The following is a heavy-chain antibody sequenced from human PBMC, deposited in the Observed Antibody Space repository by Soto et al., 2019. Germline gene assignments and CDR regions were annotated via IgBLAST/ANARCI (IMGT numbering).Heavy chain of an antibody. J-gene: IGHJ4*02. D-gene: IGHD3-22*01. CDR3: ARGYYDSSGPFDY. CDR2: INPTTTTT. V-gene: IGHV1-46*03. Sequence: ASVKVSCKASENTFSTYSLHWVRQAPGQGLEWMGVINPTTTTTTDAQKFQGRVTMTRDTSTSTVFLELSSLRSGDTAVYYCARGYYDSSGPFDYWGQGTLVTVSS. CDR1: ENTFSTYS.